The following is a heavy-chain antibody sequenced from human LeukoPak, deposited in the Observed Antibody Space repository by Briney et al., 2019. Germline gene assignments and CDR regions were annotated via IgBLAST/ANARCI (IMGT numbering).Heavy chain of an antibody. D-gene: IGHD2-2*01. CDR1: GYTFTGFY. CDR3: ARGHCGSATCQRNWFDP. CDR2: IKPNSGDA. J-gene: IGHJ5*02. V-gene: IGHV1-2*02. Sequence: ASVKVSCKASGYTFTGFYIHWLRQAPGQGLEWMGWIKPNSGDANYAPKFQGRVTMTRDTSITTAYMELSSLRSDDTAVYYCARGHCGSATCQRNWFDPWGQGSLVTVSS.